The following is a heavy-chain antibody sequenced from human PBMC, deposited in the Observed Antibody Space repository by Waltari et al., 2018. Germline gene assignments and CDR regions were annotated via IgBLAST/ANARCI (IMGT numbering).Heavy chain of an antibody. CDR1: GGSITSTSYY. CDR3: ARQVVVVSIQYFYGMDV. CDR2: IYYSGTT. V-gene: IGHV4-39*01. Sequence: QLQLQESGPGLLKPSETLSLTCSVSGGSITSTSYYWVWIRQPPGKDLEWIGRIYYSGTTYYNPSLKSRFTRSVDTSKNQFSLKLSSVTAADTAVYYCARQVVVVSIQYFYGMDVWGQGTTVTVSS. D-gene: IGHD2-21*01. J-gene: IGHJ6*02.